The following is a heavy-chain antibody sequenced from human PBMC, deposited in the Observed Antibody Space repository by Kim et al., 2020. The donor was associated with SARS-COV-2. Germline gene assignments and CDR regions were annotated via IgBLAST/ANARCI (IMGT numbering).Heavy chain of an antibody. J-gene: IGHJ4*02. CDR2: ISGSGGST. V-gene: IGHV3-23*01. Sequence: GGSLRLSCAASGFTFSSYAMSWVRQAPGKGLEWVSAISGSGGSTYYADSVKGRFTISRDNSKNTLYLQMNSLRAEDTAVYYCAKDFRGRGYSYGNDYWGQGTLVTVSS. CDR1: GFTFSSYA. CDR3: AKDFRGRGYSYGNDY. D-gene: IGHD5-18*01.